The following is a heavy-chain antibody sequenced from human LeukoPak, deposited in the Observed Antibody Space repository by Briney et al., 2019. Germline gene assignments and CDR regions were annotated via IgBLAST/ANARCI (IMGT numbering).Heavy chain of an antibody. Sequence: GSLRLSCAASGFTFSDYYMSWIREPPGKGLEWIGEINHSGSTNYNPSLKSRVTISVDTPKNQFSLKLSSVTAADTAVYYCARGRRGYSYGFDYWGQGTLVTVSS. J-gene: IGHJ4*02. CDR3: ARGRRGYSYGFDY. CDR1: GFTFSDYY. V-gene: IGHV4-34*01. CDR2: INHSGST. D-gene: IGHD5-18*01.